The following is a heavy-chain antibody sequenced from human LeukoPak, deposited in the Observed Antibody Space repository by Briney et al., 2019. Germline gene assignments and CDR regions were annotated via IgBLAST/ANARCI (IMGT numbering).Heavy chain of an antibody. D-gene: IGHD2-2*01. Sequence: GGSLRLSCVASGFTFSSYSMHWVRQAPGKGLELVSYISSSSNTIYYADSVKGRFIISRDNAKNSLYLQMNSLRDEGSAVYYCARGTQRAFDIWGQGTMVTVSS. CDR1: GFTFSSYS. V-gene: IGHV3-48*02. J-gene: IGHJ3*02. CDR2: ISSSSNTI. CDR3: ARGTQRAFDI.